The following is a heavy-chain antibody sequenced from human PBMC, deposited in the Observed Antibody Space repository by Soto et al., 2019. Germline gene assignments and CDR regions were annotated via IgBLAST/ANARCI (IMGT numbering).Heavy chain of an antibody. Sequence: QVRLVESGGGVVQPGRSLRLSCTASGFIFNTYAMHWVRQAPGKGLEWVALLSFDGRNKYYSDSVKGRFSISRDNSKNTIYLQLNSLRAEDTALYYCARVAHDTLGPGDYFDNWGQGSLVTVSS. CDR2: LSFDGRNK. D-gene: IGHD3-9*01. CDR3: ARVAHDTLGPGDYFDN. V-gene: IGHV3-30*04. J-gene: IGHJ4*02. CDR1: GFIFNTYA.